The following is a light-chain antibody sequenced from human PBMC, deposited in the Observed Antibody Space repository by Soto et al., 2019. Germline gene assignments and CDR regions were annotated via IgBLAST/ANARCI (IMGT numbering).Light chain of an antibody. CDR1: SSNIGAGYD. CDR3: QSYDSSLSGWV. J-gene: IGLJ3*02. Sequence: QSVLTQPPSVSGAPGQRVTISCTGGSSNIGAGYDVPWYQQLPGTAPKLLIYGNSNRPSGVPDRFSGSKSGTSASLAITGLQADDEADYYCQSYDSSLSGWVFGGGTKLTVL. V-gene: IGLV1-40*01. CDR2: GNS.